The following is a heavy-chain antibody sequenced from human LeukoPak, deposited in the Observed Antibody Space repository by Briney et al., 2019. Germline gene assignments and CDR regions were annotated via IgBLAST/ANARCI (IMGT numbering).Heavy chain of an antibody. V-gene: IGHV3-23*01. J-gene: IGHJ6*02. D-gene: IGHD5-18*01. Sequence: GSLRLSCAASGFTFSSYAMSWVRQAPGKGLEWVSAISGSGGSTYYADSVKGRFTISRDNSKNTLYLQMNSLRAEDTAVYYCAKSEDTATLTYYYYGMDVWGQGTTVTVSS. CDR2: ISGSGGST. CDR1: GFTFSSYA. CDR3: AKSEDTATLTYYYYGMDV.